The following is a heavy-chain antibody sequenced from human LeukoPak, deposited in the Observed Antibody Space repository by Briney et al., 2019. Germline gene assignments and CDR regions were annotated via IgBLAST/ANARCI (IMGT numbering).Heavy chain of an antibody. CDR2: ISGSGGST. D-gene: IGHD6-19*01. J-gene: IGHJ4*02. Sequence: GGSLRLSCAASGFTFSSYAMSWVRQAPGEGLEWVSAISGSGGSTYYADSVKGRFTISRDNSKNTLYLQMNSLRAEDTAVYYCAKRADSSGWYAWAYWGQGTLVTVSS. CDR1: GFTFSSYA. CDR3: AKRADSSGWYAWAY. V-gene: IGHV3-23*01.